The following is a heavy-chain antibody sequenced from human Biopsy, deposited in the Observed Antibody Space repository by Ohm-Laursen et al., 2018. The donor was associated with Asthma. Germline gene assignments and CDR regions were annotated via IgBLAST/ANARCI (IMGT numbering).Heavy chain of an antibody. J-gene: IGHJ4*02. CDR1: GFAVSRDH. Sequence: GSLRLSCTASGFAVSRDHMFWVRQAPGKGLEWVPVIYSGGTSHTADSVRGRFTISRDYSKNTLYLQMYSLRAEDTAVYYCARGDSSNWSHYYFDYWGQGTLVTVSS. CDR2: IYSGGTS. D-gene: IGHD3-22*01. CDR3: ARGDSSNWSHYYFDY. V-gene: IGHV3-53*01.